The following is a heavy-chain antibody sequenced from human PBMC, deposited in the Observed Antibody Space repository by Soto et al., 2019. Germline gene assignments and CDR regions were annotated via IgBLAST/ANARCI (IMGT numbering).Heavy chain of an antibody. D-gene: IGHD3-10*01. Sequence: GGSLRLSCAASGFTFSDYYMSWIRQAPGKGLEWVSYISSSGSTINYADSVKGRFTISRDNSKNTVFLQMNSLGAEDTAVYHCARDQTSSGFYYFDYWGQGTLVTVSS. CDR1: GFTFSDYY. CDR2: ISSSGSTI. V-gene: IGHV3-11*01. CDR3: ARDQTSSGFYYFDY. J-gene: IGHJ4*02.